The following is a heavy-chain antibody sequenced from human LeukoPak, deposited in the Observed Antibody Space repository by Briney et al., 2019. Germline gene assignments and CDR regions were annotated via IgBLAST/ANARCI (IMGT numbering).Heavy chain of an antibody. CDR2: TNHSGST. V-gene: IGHV4-34*01. J-gene: IGHJ1*01. Sequence: SETLSLTCAVYGGSFSGYYWSWIRQPPGKGLEWIGETNHSGSTNYNPSLKSRVTISVDTSKNQFSLKLSSVTAADTAVYYCARGPRITMIVVAQRYFQHWGQGTLVTVSS. CDR3: ARGPRITMIVVAQRYFQH. CDR1: GGSFSGYY. D-gene: IGHD3-22*01.